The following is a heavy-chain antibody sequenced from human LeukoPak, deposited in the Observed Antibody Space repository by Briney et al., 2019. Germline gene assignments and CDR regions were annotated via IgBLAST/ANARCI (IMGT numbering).Heavy chain of an antibody. V-gene: IGHV3-11*01. CDR3: ARVYISSRGYYYMDV. Sequence: PGGSLRLSRAASRFTFSDYYMTWIRQAPGKGLEWVSYISSSDSTIYYADSVKGRFTISRDNAKNSLYLQMNSLAADDTAVYYCARVYISSRGYYYMDVWGKGTTVTISS. D-gene: IGHD6-13*01. CDR1: RFTFSDYY. CDR2: ISSSDSTI. J-gene: IGHJ6*03.